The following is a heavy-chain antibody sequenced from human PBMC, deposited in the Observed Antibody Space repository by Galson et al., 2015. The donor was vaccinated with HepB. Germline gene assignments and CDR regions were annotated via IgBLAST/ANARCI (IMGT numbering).Heavy chain of an antibody. D-gene: IGHD5-18*01. Sequence: SLRLSCAASGFTFSSYGMHWVRQAPGKGLEWVAVTSYDGSNKYYADSVKGRFTISRDNSKNTLYLQMNSLRAEDTAVYYCAKDPQLWNTYYYYGMDVWGQGTTVTVSS. CDR1: GFTFSSYG. CDR3: AKDPQLWNTYYYYGMDV. CDR2: TSYDGSNK. V-gene: IGHV3-30*18. J-gene: IGHJ6*02.